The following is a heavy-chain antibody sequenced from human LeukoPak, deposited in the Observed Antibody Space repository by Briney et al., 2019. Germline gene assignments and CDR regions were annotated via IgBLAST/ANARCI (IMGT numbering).Heavy chain of an antibody. V-gene: IGHV1-18*04. D-gene: IGHD2-15*01. CDR1: GYTFTSYG. J-gene: IGHJ6*04. CDR3: ARDQKRYCSGGSCYWAYYYGMDV. Sequence: ASVKVSCKASGYTFTSYGISWVRQAPGQGLEWMGWISAYNGNTNYAQKLQGRVTMTTDTSTSTAYMELRSPRSDDTAVYYCARDQKRYCSGGSCYWAYYYGMDVWGKGTTVTVSS. CDR2: ISAYNGNT.